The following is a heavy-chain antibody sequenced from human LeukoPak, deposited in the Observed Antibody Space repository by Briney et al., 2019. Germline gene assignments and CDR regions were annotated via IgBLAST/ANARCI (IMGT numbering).Heavy chain of an antibody. CDR1: GYTFTRYY. D-gene: IGHD2-21*02. CDR3: ARGGVVTAIRYYYYYIDV. J-gene: IGHJ6*03. Sequence: GASVKVSCKASGYTFTRYYMHWVRQAPGQGLEWMGWINPNSGGTNYAQKFQGRVTMTRDTSISTAYMELSRLRSDDTAVYYCARGGVVTAIRYYYYYIDVWGKGTTVTVSS. CDR2: INPNSGGT. V-gene: IGHV1-2*02.